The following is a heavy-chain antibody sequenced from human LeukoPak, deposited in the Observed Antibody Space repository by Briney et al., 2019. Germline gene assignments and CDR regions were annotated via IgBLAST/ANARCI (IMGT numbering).Heavy chain of an antibody. CDR1: GFTFSSYA. V-gene: IGHV3-23*01. Sequence: RGSLRLSCAASGFTFSSYAMSWVRHAPGKGLEWVSTITVSGGSTYYADSVKGRFTISRDNSKNTLDPQMNSLRAEDTAVYYCAKANWGSGYWGQGTLVTVSS. CDR2: ITVSGGST. CDR3: AKANWGSGY. D-gene: IGHD7-27*01. J-gene: IGHJ4*02.